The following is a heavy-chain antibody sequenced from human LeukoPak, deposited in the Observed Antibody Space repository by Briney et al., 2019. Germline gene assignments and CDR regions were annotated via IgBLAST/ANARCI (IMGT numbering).Heavy chain of an antibody. J-gene: IGHJ4*02. CDR1: GYTFSSYW. CDR2: IYPGDSDT. D-gene: IGHD3-3*01. V-gene: IGHV5-51*01. CDR3: ARQNDFRLDY. Sequence: GESLKISCKGSGYTFSSYWIGWVRQMPGKGLEWMGIIYPGDSDTRYSPSLRGQVTISVDTSIGTAYLQWSSLKASDTAIYYCARQNDFRLDYWGQGTLVTVSS.